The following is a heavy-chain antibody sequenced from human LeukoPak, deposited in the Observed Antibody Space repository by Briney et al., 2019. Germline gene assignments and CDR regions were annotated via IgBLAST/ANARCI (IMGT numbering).Heavy chain of an antibody. CDR2: MNPNSGNT. Sequence: ASVKVSCKASGYTFTSYDINWVRQATGQGLEWMGWMNPNSGNTGYAQKFQGRVTMTRNTSISTAYMELSSLRSEDTAVYYCARAFYYYNGMDVWGQGTTVTVSS. CDR1: GYTFTSYD. V-gene: IGHV1-8*01. CDR3: ARAFYYYNGMDV. J-gene: IGHJ6*02.